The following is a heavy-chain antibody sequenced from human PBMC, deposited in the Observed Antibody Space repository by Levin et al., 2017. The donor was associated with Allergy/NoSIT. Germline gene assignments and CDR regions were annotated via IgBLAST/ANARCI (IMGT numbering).Heavy chain of an antibody. CDR2: ISAYNGNT. J-gene: IGHJ6*02. D-gene: IGHD3-16*01. Sequence: RASVKVSCKASGYTFTSYGISWVRQAPGQGLEWMGWISAYNGNTNYAQKLQGRVTMTTDTSTSTAYMELRSLRSDDTAVYYCARDGAVGGVDYYYYYGMDVWGQGTTVTVSS. CDR1: GYTFTSYG. CDR3: ARDGAVGGVDYYYYYGMDV. V-gene: IGHV1-18*01.